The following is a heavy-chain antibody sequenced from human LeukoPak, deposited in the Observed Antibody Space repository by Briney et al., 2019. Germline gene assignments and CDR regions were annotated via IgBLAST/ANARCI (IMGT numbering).Heavy chain of an antibody. Sequence: GGSLRLSRAVSGFTVSSNYMSWVRQAPGKGLEWVSVLYNGGNTYYADSVKGRFTVSRDNSKNTLYLQMNSLRAEDTAVYYCARDQRSLDYWGQGTLVTVSS. D-gene: IGHD4-17*01. J-gene: IGHJ4*02. CDR2: LYNGGNT. CDR1: GFTVSSNY. V-gene: IGHV3-53*01. CDR3: ARDQRSLDY.